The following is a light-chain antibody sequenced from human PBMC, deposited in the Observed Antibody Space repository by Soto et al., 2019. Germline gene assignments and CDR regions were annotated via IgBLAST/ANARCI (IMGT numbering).Light chain of an antibody. CDR2: KTS. CDR3: QHYNSYSEA. V-gene: IGKV1-5*03. CDR1: QSIDNW. J-gene: IGKJ1*01. Sequence: DIQMTQSPSTLSASVGDRVTITCRASQSIDNWLAWYQQKPGKAPKLLIYKTSSLGSGVPSRFSGSGSGTEFTLTISSLQPDDFATYYCQHYNSYSEAFGQGTKVELK.